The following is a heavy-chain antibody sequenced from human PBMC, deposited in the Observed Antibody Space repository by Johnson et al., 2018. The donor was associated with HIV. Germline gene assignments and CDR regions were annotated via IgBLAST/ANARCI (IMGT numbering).Heavy chain of an antibody. CDR1: GFTFDDYT. D-gene: IGHD5-24*01. J-gene: IGHJ3*02. CDR2: ISWDGGST. Sequence: VQLVEFGGVVVQPGGSLRLSCAASGFTFDDYTMHWVRQAPGKGLEWVSLISWDGGSTYYADSVKGRFTISRDNSKNSLYLQMNSLRTEDTALYYCAKDQEWLQLNWGSQDIWGQGTMVTVSS. CDR3: AKDQEWLQLNWGSQDI. V-gene: IGHV3-43*01.